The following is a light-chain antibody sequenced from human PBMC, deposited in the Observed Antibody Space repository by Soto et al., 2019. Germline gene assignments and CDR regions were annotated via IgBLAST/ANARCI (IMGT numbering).Light chain of an antibody. CDR3: SSYAGSNNF. V-gene: IGLV2-8*01. Sequence: QSALTQPPSASGSPGQSVTISCTGTGSDVGGYNYVSWYQQHPGKAPKLMIYEVTKRPSGVPDRFSGSKSGNTASLTVSGLQADDEADYYCSSYAGSNNFFGGGTKLTVL. CDR2: EVT. J-gene: IGLJ2*01. CDR1: GSDVGGYNY.